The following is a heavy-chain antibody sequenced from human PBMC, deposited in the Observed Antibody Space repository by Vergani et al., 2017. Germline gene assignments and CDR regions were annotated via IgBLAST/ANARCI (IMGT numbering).Heavy chain of an antibody. CDR2: TYTSGST. CDR1: GGSISSGSYY. J-gene: IGHJ6*02. Sequence: QVQLQESGPGLVKPSQTLSLTCTVSGGSISSGSYYWSWIRQPAGKGLEWIGRTYTSGSTNYNPSLKSRVTISVDTSKNQFSLKLSSVTAADTAVYYCARDLGVDYGVRGDYYYYGMDVWGQGTTVTVSS. D-gene: IGHD4-17*01. CDR3: ARDLGVDYGVRGDYYYYGMDV. V-gene: IGHV4-61*02.